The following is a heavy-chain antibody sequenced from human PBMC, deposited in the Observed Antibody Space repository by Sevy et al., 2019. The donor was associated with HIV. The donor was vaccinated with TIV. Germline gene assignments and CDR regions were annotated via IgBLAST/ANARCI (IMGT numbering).Heavy chain of an antibody. V-gene: IGHV3-13*01. CDR1: GFTFSSYD. CDR2: IGTAGDT. CDR3: SRAYDGYGLYYYYYGMDV. D-gene: IGHD5-18*01. J-gene: IGHJ6*02. Sequence: GGSLRLSCAASGFTFSSYDMHWVRQATGKGLEWVSAIGTAGDTYYPGSVKGRFTISRENAKNSLYLQMNSMRAGDTAVYYCSRAYDGYGLYYYYYGMDVWGQGTTVTVSS.